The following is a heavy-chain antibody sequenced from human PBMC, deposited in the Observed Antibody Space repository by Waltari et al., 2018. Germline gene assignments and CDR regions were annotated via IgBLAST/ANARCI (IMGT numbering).Heavy chain of an antibody. CDR3: AIDEPIAHYDSSGYYSDY. D-gene: IGHD3-22*01. Sequence: EVQLVESGGGLVKPGGSLRLSCAASGFTFSSYSMNWVRQAPGKGLEWVSSISSSSSSYIFSADSVKVRFTIPRDNAKNSLYLQMNSLRAEDTAVYYCAIDEPIAHYDSSGYYSDYWGQGTLVTVSS. V-gene: IGHV3-21*01. CDR2: ISSSSSSYI. J-gene: IGHJ4*02. CDR1: GFTFSSYS.